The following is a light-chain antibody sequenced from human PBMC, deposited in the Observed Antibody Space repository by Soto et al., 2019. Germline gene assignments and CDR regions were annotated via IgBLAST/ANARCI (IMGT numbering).Light chain of an antibody. CDR3: SSYTSGSTWV. J-gene: IGLJ3*02. CDR2: DVS. CDR1: SSDVGGYNY. Sequence: QSALTQPASVSGSPGQSITISCTGTSSDVGGYNYVSWYQQHPGKAPKLMIYDVSNRPSGVSNRFSGSKSGNTASLTISGLQAEDDADYYCSSYTSGSTWVFGGGTKLTVL. V-gene: IGLV2-14*01.